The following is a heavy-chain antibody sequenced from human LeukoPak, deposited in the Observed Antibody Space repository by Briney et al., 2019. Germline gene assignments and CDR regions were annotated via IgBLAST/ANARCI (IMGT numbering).Heavy chain of an antibody. CDR2: ISSGSSYI. V-gene: IGHV3-21*06. CDR3: ARGRSQTDTIDY. D-gene: IGHD1-14*01. CDR1: GFTFSTYS. J-gene: IGHJ4*02. Sequence: GSLRLSCAASGFTFSTYSMNWVRQAPGKGLEWVSFISSGSSYIYYADSVKGRFTISRDNAKNSLYLQMNSLRDEDTAVYYCARGRSQTDTIDYWGQGTLVTVSS.